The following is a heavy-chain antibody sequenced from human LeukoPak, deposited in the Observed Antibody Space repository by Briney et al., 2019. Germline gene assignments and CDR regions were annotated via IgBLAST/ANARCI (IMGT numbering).Heavy chain of an antibody. J-gene: IGHJ3*02. CDR2: MNPNSGNT. D-gene: IGHD6-19*01. CDR3: ARGDSSGWYGDDAFDI. V-gene: IGHV1-8*01. CDR1: GYTFTSYE. Sequence: RASVKVSCKASGYTFTSYEINWVRQATGQGLEWMGWMNPNSGNTGYAQKFQGRVTVTADKSTSTAYMELSSLRSEDTAVYYCARGDSSGWYGDDAFDIWGQGTMVTVSS.